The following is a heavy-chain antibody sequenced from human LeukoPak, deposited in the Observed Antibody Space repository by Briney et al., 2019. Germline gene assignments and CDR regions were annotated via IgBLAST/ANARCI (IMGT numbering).Heavy chain of an antibody. V-gene: IGHV3-48*04. Sequence: PGGSLRLSCAASGFTFSSYIMNWVRQAPGKGLEWVSYISSSSSTIYYADSVKGRFTISRDNAKNSRYLQMNSLRAEDTAVYYCAREGGEQRIYYYYMDVWGKGTTVTVSS. CDR1: GFTFSSYI. D-gene: IGHD1/OR15-1a*01. J-gene: IGHJ6*03. CDR2: ISSSSSTI. CDR3: AREGGEQRIYYYYMDV.